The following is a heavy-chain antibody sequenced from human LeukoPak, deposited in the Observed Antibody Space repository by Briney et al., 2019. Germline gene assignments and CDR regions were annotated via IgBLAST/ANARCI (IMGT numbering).Heavy chain of an antibody. Sequence: GGSLRLSCAASGFTFSSYWMSWVRQAPGKGLEWVANIKQDGSEKYYVDSVKGRFTISRDNAKNSLYLQMNSLRAEDTAVYYCARDSGDSSGWYPYFDYWGQGTLVTVSS. J-gene: IGHJ4*02. CDR3: ARDSGDSSGWYPYFDY. D-gene: IGHD6-19*01. CDR1: GFTFSSYW. V-gene: IGHV3-7*01. CDR2: IKQDGSEK.